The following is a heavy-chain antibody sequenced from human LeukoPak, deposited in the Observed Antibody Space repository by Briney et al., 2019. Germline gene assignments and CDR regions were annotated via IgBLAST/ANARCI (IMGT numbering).Heavy chain of an antibody. D-gene: IGHD3-10*01. Sequence: PSETLSLTCTVSGGSISSSSYYWGWIRQPPGKGLEWIGSIYYSGSTYYNPSLKSRVTISVDTSKNQFSLKLNSVTAADTAVYYCARGSLFTSGGWGYGSMSYYSFDYWGQGTLVTVSS. V-gene: IGHV4-39*07. J-gene: IGHJ4*02. CDR2: IYYSGST. CDR3: ARGSLFTSGGWGYGSMSYYSFDY. CDR1: GGSISSSSYY.